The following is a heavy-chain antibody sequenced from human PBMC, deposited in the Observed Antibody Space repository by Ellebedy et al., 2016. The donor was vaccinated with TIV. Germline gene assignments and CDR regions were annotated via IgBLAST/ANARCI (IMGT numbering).Heavy chain of an antibody. D-gene: IGHD3-10*01. V-gene: IGHV2-70*11. CDR2: IDWDDDK. Sequence: SGPTLVKPTQTLTLTCTFSGFSLSTSGMCVSWIRQPPGKALEWLARIDWDDDKYYSTSLKTRLTISKDTSKNQVVLTMTNMDPVDTATYYCVRILVRDIRGGKTPLNDLWGRGTLVTVSS. J-gene: IGHJ2*01. CDR1: GFSLSTSGMC. CDR3: VRILVRDIRGGKTPLNDL.